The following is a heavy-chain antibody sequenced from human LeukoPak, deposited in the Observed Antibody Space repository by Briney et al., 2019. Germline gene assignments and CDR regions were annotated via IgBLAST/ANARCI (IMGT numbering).Heavy chain of an antibody. CDR1: GFTFSSYS. V-gene: IGHV3-48*01. D-gene: IGHD3-22*01. Sequence: GGSLRLSCTASGFTFSSYSMNWVRQAPGKGLEWISYIRSSSRTIYYADSVKGRFTISRDNDKNSLYLQMNSLRAEDTAVYYCARVNYDSSGYFVDYWGQGTLVTVSS. CDR2: IRSSSRTI. CDR3: ARVNYDSSGYFVDY. J-gene: IGHJ4*02.